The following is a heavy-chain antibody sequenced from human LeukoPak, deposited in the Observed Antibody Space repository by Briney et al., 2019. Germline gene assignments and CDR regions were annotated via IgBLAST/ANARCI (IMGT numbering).Heavy chain of an antibody. D-gene: IGHD6-6*01. CDR3: ARSRKASGSSGWFDP. J-gene: IGHJ5*02. CDR2: ISAYNGNT. V-gene: IGHV1-18*01. Sequence: ASVKVSCKASGYTFTSYGISWVRQAPGQGLEWMGWISAYNGNTNYAQKLQGRVTMTRDTSISTAYMELSRLRSDDTAVYYCARSRKASGSSGWFDPWGQGTLVTVSS. CDR1: GYTFTSYG.